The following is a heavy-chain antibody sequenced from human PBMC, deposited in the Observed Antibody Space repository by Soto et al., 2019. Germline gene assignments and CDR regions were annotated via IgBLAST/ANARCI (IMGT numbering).Heavy chain of an antibody. D-gene: IGHD1-1*01. CDR1: VDSLSSADYY. V-gene: IGHV4-30-4*01. CDR3: ARDLWVEHELYYYGMDV. Sequence: PSETLSLTCTVSVDSLSSADYYWSWIRQTPGKGLEWIGHIFDSGTTYSNPSLKRRLTISVETSKNHFSLRLTSVTAAETAVYYCARDLWVEHELYYYGMDVWGQGTTVTVSS. CDR2: IFDSGTT. J-gene: IGHJ6*02.